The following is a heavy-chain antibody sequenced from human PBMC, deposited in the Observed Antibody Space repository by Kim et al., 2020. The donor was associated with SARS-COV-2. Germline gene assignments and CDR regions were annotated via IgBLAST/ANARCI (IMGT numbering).Heavy chain of an antibody. CDR2: ITKSSTTI. J-gene: IGHJ3*02. CDR3: VRDRMGGAFDI. Sequence: GGSLRLSCATSGFTFSAYDMNWVRRAPGKGLEWLSFITKSSTTIYYADSVKGRFTISRDNAKNSLYLQMNSLRDEDTALCYCVRDRMGGAFDIWGQGTMV. D-gene: IGHD3-16*01. V-gene: IGHV3-48*02. CDR1: GFTFSAYD.